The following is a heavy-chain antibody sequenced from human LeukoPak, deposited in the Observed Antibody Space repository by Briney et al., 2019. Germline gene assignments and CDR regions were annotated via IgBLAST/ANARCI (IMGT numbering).Heavy chain of an antibody. CDR2: INWNGGST. Sequence: PGGSLRLSCAASGFTFDDYGMSWVRQAPGKGLEWVSGINWNGGSTGYADSVKGRFTISRDNAKNSLYLQMNSLRAEDTAVYYCAKGRGIYDILTGYHDYWGQGTLVTVSS. CDR3: AKGRGIYDILTGYHDY. J-gene: IGHJ4*02. V-gene: IGHV3-20*04. CDR1: GFTFDDYG. D-gene: IGHD3-9*01.